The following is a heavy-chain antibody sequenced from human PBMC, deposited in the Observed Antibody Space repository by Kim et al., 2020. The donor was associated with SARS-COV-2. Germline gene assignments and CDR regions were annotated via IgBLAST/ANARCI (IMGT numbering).Heavy chain of an antibody. V-gene: IGHV4-4*07. J-gene: IGHJ4*02. CDR2: IYTSGRT. Sequence: SETLSLTCTVSGDSLSSDYWSWNRQPAGKGLEWIGRIYTSGRTNYNPSLQSRVTMSVDMSKNQFSLKLSSMTAADKAVYYCSSALGHWGQGTLVNVSS. D-gene: IGHD3-16*02. CDR3: SSALGH. CDR1: GDSLSSDY.